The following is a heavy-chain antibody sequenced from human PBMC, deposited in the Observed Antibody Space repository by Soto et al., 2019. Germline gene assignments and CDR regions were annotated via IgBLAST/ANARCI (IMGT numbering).Heavy chain of an antibody. D-gene: IGHD3-22*01. CDR3: ARVGPPEYYYDSSAYHDDAFDI. CDR2: IYYSGST. V-gene: IGHV4-30-4*01. CDR1: GGSISSGDYY. J-gene: IGHJ3*02. Sequence: QVQLQESGPGLVKPSQTLSLTCTVSGGSISSGDYYWSWIRQPPGKGLEWIGYIYYSGSTYYNPSLKSRVTISVDTSKNQFSLKLSSVTAADTAVYYSARVGPPEYYYDSSAYHDDAFDIWGQGTMVTVSS.